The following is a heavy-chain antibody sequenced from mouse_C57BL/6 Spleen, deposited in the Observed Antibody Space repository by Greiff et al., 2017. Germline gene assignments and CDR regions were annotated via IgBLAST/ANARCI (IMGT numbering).Heavy chain of an antibody. V-gene: IGHV1-7*01. CDR3: ARGEFITTVVARNYAMDY. J-gene: IGHJ4*01. Sequence: QVQLQQSGAELAKPGASVKLSCKASGYTFTSYWMHWVKQRPGQGLEWIGYINPSSGYTKYNQKFKDKATLTADKSSSTAYMQLSSLTYEDSAVYYCARGEFITTVVARNYAMDYWGQGTSVTVSS. CDR2: INPSSGYT. D-gene: IGHD1-1*01. CDR1: GYTFTSYW.